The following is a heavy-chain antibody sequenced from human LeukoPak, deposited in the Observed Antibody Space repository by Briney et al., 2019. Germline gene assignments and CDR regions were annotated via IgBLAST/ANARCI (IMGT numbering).Heavy chain of an antibody. D-gene: IGHD7-27*01. CDR1: GFSFSTYA. Sequence: GGSLRLSCAASGFSFSTYAMNWVRQAPGKGLEWVSGISGSGGSTYYSDSVKGRFTISRDNSKNTLYLQVNSVRAEDTAVYYCTKQRGLTGDTYWGQGTLVTVSS. CDR2: ISGSGGST. CDR3: TKQRGLTGDTY. J-gene: IGHJ4*02. V-gene: IGHV3-23*01.